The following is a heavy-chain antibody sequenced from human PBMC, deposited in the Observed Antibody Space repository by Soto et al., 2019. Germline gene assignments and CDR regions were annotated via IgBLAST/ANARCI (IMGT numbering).Heavy chain of an antibody. V-gene: IGHV4-4*07. CDR2: VYATGTS. D-gene: IGHD4-17*01. Sequence: QVQVQESGPGLVKPSETLSLTCSVSGGSMSKFYWSWIRKTAGKGLEWMGRVYATGTSDYNPSLRSRIAMSVDISKKTFSLRLRSVTATDTDVYYRVRDGSKILRDCFAPSGQGILVTVSS. CDR1: GGSMSKFY. CDR3: VRDGSKILRDCFAP. J-gene: IGHJ5*02.